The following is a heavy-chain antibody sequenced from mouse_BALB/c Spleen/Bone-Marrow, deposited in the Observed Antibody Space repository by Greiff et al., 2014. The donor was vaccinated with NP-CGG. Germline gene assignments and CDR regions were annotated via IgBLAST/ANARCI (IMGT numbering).Heavy chain of an antibody. D-gene: IGHD1-1*01. J-gene: IGHJ3*01. CDR1: GYTFTEHT. V-gene: IGHV1-26*01. Sequence: VKISCKTSGYTFTEHTMHWVKQSHGKRLEWIGGINPNNGGTSYNQKFKGKATLTVDKSSSTAYMELRILTSDDSAVSFCARKGYGSIFALFAYSGHGTLVPVSA. CDR2: INPNNGGT. CDR3: ARKGYGSIFALFAY.